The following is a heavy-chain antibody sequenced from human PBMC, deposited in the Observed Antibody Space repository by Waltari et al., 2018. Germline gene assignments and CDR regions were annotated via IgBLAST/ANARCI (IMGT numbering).Heavy chain of an antibody. CDR1: GFTFSNDA. Sequence: EVQLLESGGGLVQPGGSLRLSCAASGFTFSNDAMTWVRQAPGKGLEWVSVISGSGASTYYADSVKGRFTISRDSSKNTLYLQMHSLRVEDTAIYYCAKAWVADAFDIWGQGTMVTVS. V-gene: IGHV3-23*01. D-gene: IGHD2-15*01. CDR3: AKAWVADAFDI. J-gene: IGHJ3*02. CDR2: ISGSGAST.